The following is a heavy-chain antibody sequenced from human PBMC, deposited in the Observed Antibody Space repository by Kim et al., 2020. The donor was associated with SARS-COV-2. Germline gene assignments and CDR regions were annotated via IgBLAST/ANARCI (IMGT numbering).Heavy chain of an antibody. Sequence: SETLSLTCTVSGGSISSSSYYWGWIRQPPGKGLEWIGSIYYSGSTYYNPSLKSRVTISVDTSKNQFSLKLSSVTAADTAVYYCARTEWGARGRPFDYWGQGTLVTVSS. J-gene: IGHJ4*02. CDR1: GGSISSSSYY. CDR2: IYYSGST. CDR3: ARTEWGARGRPFDY. V-gene: IGHV4-39*01. D-gene: IGHD1-26*01.